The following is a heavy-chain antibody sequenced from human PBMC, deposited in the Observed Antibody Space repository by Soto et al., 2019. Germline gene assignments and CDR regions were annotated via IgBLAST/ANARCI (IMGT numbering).Heavy chain of an antibody. CDR2: ISGSGGST. Sequence: GSLRLSCAASGFTFSSYAMSWVRQAPGKGLEWVSAISGSGGSTYYADSVKGRFTISRDNSKNTLYLQMNSLRAEDTAVYYCANCGSSSSYYYYGMDVWGQGTTVTVSS. J-gene: IGHJ6*02. D-gene: IGHD6-6*01. V-gene: IGHV3-23*01. CDR3: ANCGSSSSYYYYGMDV. CDR1: GFTFSSYA.